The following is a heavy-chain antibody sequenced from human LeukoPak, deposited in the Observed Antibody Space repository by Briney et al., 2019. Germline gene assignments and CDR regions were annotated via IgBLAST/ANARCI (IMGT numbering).Heavy chain of an antibody. D-gene: IGHD3-10*01. Sequence: ASEILSPSRTFSCGSLSNYFRRWIPAPPREGMGMVWDIYYSGSTNYNPSLKSRVTISVDTSKNQFSLKLSSVTAADTAVYYCARDGPMTQSGAFDIWGQGTMVTVSS. V-gene: IGHV4-59*01. J-gene: IGHJ3*02. CDR2: IYYSGST. CDR3: ARDGPMTQSGAFDI. CDR1: CGSLSNYF.